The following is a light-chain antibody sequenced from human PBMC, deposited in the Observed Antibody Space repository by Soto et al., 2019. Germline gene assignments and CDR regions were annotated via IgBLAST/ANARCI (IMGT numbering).Light chain of an antibody. CDR1: QDINSY. V-gene: IGKV1D-16*01. CDR3: QQYNIYPLT. J-gene: IGKJ4*01. CDR2: AAS. Sequence: DVQMTQSPSSLSASVGDRVTITCRASQDINSYLAWYQQKPGNAPKSRIYAASSLQTGVPSRFSDSESGTDFTLTISNLQPEDSATYYCQQYNIYPLTFGGGTKVEIK.